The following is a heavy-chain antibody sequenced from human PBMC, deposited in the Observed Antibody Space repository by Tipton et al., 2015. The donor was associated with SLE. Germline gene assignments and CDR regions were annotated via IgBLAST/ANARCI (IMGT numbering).Heavy chain of an antibody. Sequence: TLSLTCAVSAYSITGGFYWGWMRQPPGKGLEWIGSISHTGNTYYNASLKSRVTISVDTSQNHLSLKMYSVTAADTAVYYCARGGYSGSYRFYFSDYWGQGTAVTVSS. D-gene: IGHD1-26*01. V-gene: IGHV4-38-2*01. CDR1: AYSITGGFY. CDR3: ARGGYSGSYRFYFSDY. J-gene: IGHJ4*02. CDR2: ISHTGNT.